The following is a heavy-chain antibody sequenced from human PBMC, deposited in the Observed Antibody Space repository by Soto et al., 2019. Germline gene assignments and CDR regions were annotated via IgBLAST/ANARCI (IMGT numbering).Heavy chain of an antibody. V-gene: IGHV2-5*02. J-gene: IGHJ3*02. CDR2: IYWDDDK. CDR3: AHTAPPNYYDSSTPRFDI. CDR1: GFSLSTSGVG. Sequence: QITLKESGPTVVKPKQTLTLTCTFSGFSLSTSGVGVGWIRQPPGKALEWLALIYWDDDKRYSPSLKSRLTITTDTSKNQLVLTLTNMDPVDTATYSCAHTAPPNYYDSSTPRFDIWGQGTMVTVSS. D-gene: IGHD3-22*01.